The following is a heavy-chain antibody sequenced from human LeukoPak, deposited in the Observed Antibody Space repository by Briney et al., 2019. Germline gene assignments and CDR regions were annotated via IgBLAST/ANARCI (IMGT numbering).Heavy chain of an antibody. CDR1: GYTFTNYY. D-gene: IGHD6-13*01. CDR2: INPSGGST. Sequence: GASVTVSCKASGYTFTNYYMHWVRQAPGQGLEWMGIINPSGGSTTYAQRFQGRVTMTRDTSTSTDYMELSSLRSEDTAVYYCATWGSSSSPLPTMDVWGQGTTVTVSS. V-gene: IGHV1-46*01. J-gene: IGHJ6*02. CDR3: ATWGSSSSPLPTMDV.